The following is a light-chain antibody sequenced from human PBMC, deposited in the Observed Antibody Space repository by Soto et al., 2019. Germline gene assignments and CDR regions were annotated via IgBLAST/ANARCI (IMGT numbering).Light chain of an antibody. V-gene: IGLV2-23*03. CDR1: SSGVGSYNL. CDR2: EGS. J-gene: IGLJ3*02. Sequence: QSALTQPASVSGSPGQSITISCTGTSSGVGSYNLVSWYQQHPGKAPKLIIYEGSRRPSGVSNRFSGSKSGNTASLTISGLQAEDEADYYCCSYAVSSTFWVFGGGTQLTVL. CDR3: CSYAVSSTFWV.